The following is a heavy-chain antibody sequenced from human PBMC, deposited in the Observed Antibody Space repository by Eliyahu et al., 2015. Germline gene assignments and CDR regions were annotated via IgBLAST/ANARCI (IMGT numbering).Heavy chain of an antibody. CDR2: IYYSGST. J-gene: IGHJ5*02. CDR3: ARLSATGTNWFDP. Sequence: QLQLQESGPGLVKPSETLXLTCTVXGCSXXSSSYYWGWIRQXPGKGLXWIGSIYYSGSTYYNPSLKSRVTISVDTSKNQFSLKLSSVTAADTAVYYCARLSATGTNWFDPWGQGTLVTVSS. CDR1: GCSXXSSSYY. D-gene: IGHD1-1*01. V-gene: IGHV4-39*01.